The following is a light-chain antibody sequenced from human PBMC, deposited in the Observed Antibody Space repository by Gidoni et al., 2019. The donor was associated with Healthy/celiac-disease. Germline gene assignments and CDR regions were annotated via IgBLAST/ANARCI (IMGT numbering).Light chain of an antibody. V-gene: IGLV2-14*03. CDR2: YVS. CDR3: SSYTSSRYV. J-gene: IGLJ1*01. Sequence: QSALTQPASVPGSPGQSITISCTGTRSDVGGYNYVSWYQHHPGKAPNLLIYYVSNRPSGVSNRFSGSKSGNTASLTISGLQAEDEADYYCSSYTSSRYVFGTGTKVTVL. CDR1: RSDVGGYNY.